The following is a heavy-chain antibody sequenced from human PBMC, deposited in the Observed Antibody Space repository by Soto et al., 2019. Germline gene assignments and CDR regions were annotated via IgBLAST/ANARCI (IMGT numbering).Heavy chain of an antibody. CDR1: GFSFSTYA. V-gene: IGHV3-23*01. CDR3: ARIYTGFCTTTSCLDWFDP. J-gene: IGHJ5*02. D-gene: IGHD2-2*01. Sequence: VQLLESGGDLAQPGGSLRLSCAASGFSFSTYAMSWVRQAPGKGLEWVSTISDSYSTYYADSVKGRFTISRDNSKNTLYLQMSSLRAENTAIYYCARIYTGFCTTTSCLDWFDPWGQVTLVTVSS. CDR2: ISDSYST.